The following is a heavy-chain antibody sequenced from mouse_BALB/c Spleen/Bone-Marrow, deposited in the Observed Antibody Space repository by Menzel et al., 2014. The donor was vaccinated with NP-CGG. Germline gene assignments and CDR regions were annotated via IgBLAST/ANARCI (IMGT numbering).Heavy chain of an antibody. J-gene: IGHJ2*01. D-gene: IGHD1-1*01. V-gene: IGHV5-6-3*01. CDR3: ARDYYGSSFDY. Sequence: VQLKESGGGLVQPGGSLKLSCAASGFTLSSYGMSWVRQTPDKRLELVATINSNGGSTYYPDSVKGRFTISRDNAKNTLYLQMSSLKSEDTAMYYCARDYYGSSFDYWGQGTTLTVSS. CDR2: INSNGGST. CDR1: GFTLSSYG.